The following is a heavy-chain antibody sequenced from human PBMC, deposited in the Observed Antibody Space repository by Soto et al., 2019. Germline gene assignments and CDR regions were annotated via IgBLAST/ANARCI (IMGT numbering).Heavy chain of an antibody. CDR2: ITWHSGTI. V-gene: IGHV3-9*01. CDR3: AKEMITFGDFNHYCMDV. CDR1: GFTFDQYT. Sequence: EVQLVESGGGLVQPGRSLRLACAASGFTFDQYTMHWVRQAPGKGLEWVSSITWHSGTIGYADSVKGRFTISRDNAKNSLYLQMNSLRGEDTALYYCAKEMITFGDFNHYCMDVWGNGTTVTVSS. J-gene: IGHJ6*03. D-gene: IGHD3-16*01.